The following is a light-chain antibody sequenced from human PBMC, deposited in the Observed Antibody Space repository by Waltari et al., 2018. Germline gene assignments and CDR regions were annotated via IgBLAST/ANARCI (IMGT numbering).Light chain of an antibody. V-gene: IGLV2-8*01. Sequence: QSALTQPPSASGSPGQSVTISCTATSTYVGGYNYVSWSLQHPAKAPKLLIYAVTKRSSGVPDRFSGSKSGNTASLTVSGLQAEDEGDYYCSSYAGNNNLLFGGGTKLTVL. J-gene: IGLJ2*01. CDR3: SSYAGNNNLL. CDR1: STYVGGYNY. CDR2: AVT.